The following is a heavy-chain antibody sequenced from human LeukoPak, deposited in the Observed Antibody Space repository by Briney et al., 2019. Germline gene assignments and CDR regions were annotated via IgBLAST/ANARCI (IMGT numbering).Heavy chain of an antibody. CDR3: ARVFSSGWYSYYYYYMDV. J-gene: IGHJ6*03. V-gene: IGHV4-59*12. CDR1: GGSISSYY. CDR2: IYYSGST. D-gene: IGHD6-19*01. Sequence: SETLSLTCSVSGGSISSYYWSWIRQPPGKGLEWIGYIYYSGSTNYNPSLKSRVTISVDTSKNQFSLKLSSVTAADTAVYYCARVFSSGWYSYYYYYMDVWGKGTTVTVSS.